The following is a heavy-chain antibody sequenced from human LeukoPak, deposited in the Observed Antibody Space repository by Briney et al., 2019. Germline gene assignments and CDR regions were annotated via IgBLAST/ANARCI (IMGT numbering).Heavy chain of an antibody. D-gene: IGHD4-23*01. CDR2: IYPGDSDT. Sequence: GESLKIFWKGSGYSFTNYRNRLGRQMPGKSLELMGIIYPGDSDTRYSPSFQGQVTISADKSISTAYLQWSSLKASDTAMYYCATSDYGGNSHYFDYWGQGTLVTVSS. J-gene: IGHJ4*02. CDR3: ATSDYGGNSHYFDY. CDR1: GYSFTNYR. V-gene: IGHV5-51*01.